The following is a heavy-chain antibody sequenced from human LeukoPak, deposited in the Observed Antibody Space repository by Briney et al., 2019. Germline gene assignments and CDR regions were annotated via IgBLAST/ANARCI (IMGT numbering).Heavy chain of an antibody. CDR2: ISSSSSYI. V-gene: IGHV3-21*01. J-gene: IGHJ4*02. D-gene: IGHD6-19*01. CDR1: GFTFSSYS. Sequence: PGGSLRLSYAAFGFTFSSYSMNWVRQAPGKGLEWVSSISSSSSYIYYADSVKGRFTISRDNAKNSLYLQMNSLRAEDTAVYYCASSFLVAEDYWGQGTLVTVSS. CDR3: ASSFLVAEDY.